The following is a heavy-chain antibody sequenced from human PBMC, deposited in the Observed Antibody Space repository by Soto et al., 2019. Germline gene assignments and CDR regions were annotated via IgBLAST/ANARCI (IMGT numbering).Heavy chain of an antibody. V-gene: IGHV1-46*01. CDR1: GYTFTSYY. CDR3: ARDLRRGIAEDGTDFDY. J-gene: IGHJ4*02. Sequence: GASVKVSCKASGYTFTSYYMHWVRQAPGQGLEWMGIINPSGGSTSYAQKFQGRVTMTRDTSTSTVYMELSSLRSEDTAVYYCARDLRRGIAEDGTDFDYWGQGTLVTVYS. D-gene: IGHD6-13*01. CDR2: INPSGGST.